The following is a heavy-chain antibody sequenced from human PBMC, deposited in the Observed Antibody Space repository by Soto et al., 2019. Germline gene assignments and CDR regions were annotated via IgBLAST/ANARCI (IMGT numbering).Heavy chain of an antibody. CDR1: GFTFRSFR. CDR3: AKDVGQQLVLNYGMDV. Sequence: QVQLVESGGGVIQPGTSLSLSCGSSGFTFRSFRMYWVRQAPGKGLEWVAVVSYDGNHKYYADSVKGRFTVSRDNAKNMLYLQMNSPRGEDTAVYYCAKDVGQQLVLNYGMDVWGQGTTVTVSS. J-gene: IGHJ6*02. CDR2: VSYDGNHK. V-gene: IGHV3-30*18. D-gene: IGHD6-13*01.